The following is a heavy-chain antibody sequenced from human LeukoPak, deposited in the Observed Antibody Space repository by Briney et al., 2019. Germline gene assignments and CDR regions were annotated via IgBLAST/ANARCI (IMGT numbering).Heavy chain of an antibody. CDR2: MNPNSGNT. CDR3: ARMSYYDSSGDNWFDP. V-gene: IGHV1-8*01. J-gene: IGHJ5*02. Sequence: ASVKVSCKASGYTFTSYDINWVRQATGQGLEWMGWMNPNSGNTGYAQKFQGRVTMTRDTSISTAYMELSSLRSEDTAVYYCARMSYYDSSGDNWFDPWGQGTLVTVSS. D-gene: IGHD3-22*01. CDR1: GYTFTSYD.